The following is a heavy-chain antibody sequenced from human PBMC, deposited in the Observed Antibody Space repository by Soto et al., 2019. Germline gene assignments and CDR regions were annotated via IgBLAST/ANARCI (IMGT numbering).Heavy chain of an antibody. CDR2: INAGNGNT. Sequence: ASVKVSCKASGYTFTSYAMHRVRQAPGQRLEWMGWINAGNGNTKYSQKFQGRVTITRDTSASTAYMELSSLRSEDTAVYYCARETWAARDTYYYYGMDVWGKGTTVTVSS. V-gene: IGHV1-3*01. D-gene: IGHD6-6*01. J-gene: IGHJ6*04. CDR1: GYTFTSYA. CDR3: ARETWAARDTYYYYGMDV.